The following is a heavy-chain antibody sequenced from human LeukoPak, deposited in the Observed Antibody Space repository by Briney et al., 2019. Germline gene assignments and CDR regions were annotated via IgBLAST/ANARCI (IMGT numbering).Heavy chain of an antibody. CDR3: SRPRISDHYGSGSYYTPPHYFDY. V-gene: IGHV4-39*01. Sequence: SETLSPTCTVSGGSISSSSYYWGWIRQPPGKGLEWIGSIYYSGSTYYNPSLKSRVTISVDTSKNEFSLKLSSVTAADTAVYYSSRPRISDHYGSGSYYTPPHYFDYWGQGTLVTVSS. D-gene: IGHD3-10*01. CDR1: GGSISSSSYY. J-gene: IGHJ4*02. CDR2: IYYSGST.